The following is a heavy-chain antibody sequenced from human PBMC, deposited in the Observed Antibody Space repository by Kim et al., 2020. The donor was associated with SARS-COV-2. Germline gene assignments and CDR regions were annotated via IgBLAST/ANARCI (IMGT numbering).Heavy chain of an antibody. V-gene: IGHV3-9*01. CDR1: GFTFDDYA. Sequence: GGSLRLSCAASGFTFDDYAMHWVRQAPGKGLEWVSGISWNSGSIGYADSVKGRFTISRDNAKKSLYLQMNSLRAEDTALYYCAKPSTKYSSGWYDKFDYWGQGTLVTVSS. D-gene: IGHD6-19*01. J-gene: IGHJ4*02. CDR3: AKPSTKYSSGWYDKFDY. CDR2: ISWNSGSI.